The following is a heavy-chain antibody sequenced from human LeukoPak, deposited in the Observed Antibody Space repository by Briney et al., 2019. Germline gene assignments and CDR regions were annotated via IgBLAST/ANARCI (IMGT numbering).Heavy chain of an antibody. CDR2: IKQDGSEK. V-gene: IGHV3-7*01. CDR3: GRAMDV. CDR1: GLTFSNYW. J-gene: IGHJ6*02. Sequence: GGSLRLSCAASGLTFSNYWMYWVRQAPGKGLEWVANIKQDGSEKNYVDSVKGRFIISRDNAKNSLYLQMNSLRAEDTAVYYCGRAMDVWGQGTTVTVS.